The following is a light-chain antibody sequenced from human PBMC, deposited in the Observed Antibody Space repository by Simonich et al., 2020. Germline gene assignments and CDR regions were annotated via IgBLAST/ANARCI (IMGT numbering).Light chain of an antibody. J-gene: IGLJ3*02. CDR1: SSDVGGYNY. CDR3: SSYTSSSTFDWV. Sequence: QSALTQPASVSGSPGQSITISRPGTSSDVGGYNYVSWYQQPPCKAPKPIIYDVSKRPAGVSKRVSGSKSGNTASLTISGLQAEDEADYYCSSYTSSSTFDWVFGGGTKLTVL. CDR2: DVS. V-gene: IGLV2-14*01.